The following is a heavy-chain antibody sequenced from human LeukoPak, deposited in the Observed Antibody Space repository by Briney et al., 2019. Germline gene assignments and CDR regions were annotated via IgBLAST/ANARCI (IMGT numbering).Heavy chain of an antibody. Sequence: PSETLSLTCTVSGGSISSGGCYWSWIRQHPGKGLEWIGYIYYSGSTYYNPSLKSRVTISVDTSKNQFSLKLSSVTAADTAVYYCARESGSSSTNWFDPWGQGTLVTVSS. CDR3: ARESGSSSTNWFDP. J-gene: IGHJ5*02. V-gene: IGHV4-31*03. CDR1: GGSISSGGCY. CDR2: IYYSGST. D-gene: IGHD2-2*01.